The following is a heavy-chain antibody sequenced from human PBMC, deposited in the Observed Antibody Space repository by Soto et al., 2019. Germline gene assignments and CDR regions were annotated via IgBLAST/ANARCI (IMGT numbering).Heavy chain of an antibody. V-gene: IGHV1-69*13. CDR1: GDTFSTYT. Sequence: VKVSCKASGDTFSTYTITWMRQAPGQGLEWMGGIIHRSATSNYAQKLQGRVAMTTDTSTSTAYMELRSLRSDDTAVYYCARDTPPMDVWGQGTTVTVSS. J-gene: IGHJ6*02. CDR2: IIHRSATS. CDR3: ARDTPPMDV.